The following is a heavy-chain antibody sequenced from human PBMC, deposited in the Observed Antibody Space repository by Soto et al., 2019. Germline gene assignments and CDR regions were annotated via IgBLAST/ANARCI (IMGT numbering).Heavy chain of an antibody. V-gene: IGHV1-69*06. CDR1: GGTLTNYT. CDR2: IIPMFGTT. CDR3: AIGSGVRDVAWAFEF. J-gene: IGHJ4*02. D-gene: IGHD6-19*01. Sequence: QVQLVQTGAEVKKPGSSVKVSCKASGGTLTNYTISWVRQAPGQGLEWMGGIIPMFGTTNHAQKFQGRVTINANKSTTTAHMELSSLRSEDTAVYYCAIGSGVRDVAWAFEFWGQGTLVTVSS.